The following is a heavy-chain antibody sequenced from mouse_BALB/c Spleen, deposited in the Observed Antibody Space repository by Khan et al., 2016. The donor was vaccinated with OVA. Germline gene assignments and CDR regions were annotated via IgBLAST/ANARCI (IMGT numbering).Heavy chain of an antibody. CDR1: GFTFSTYG. Sequence: EVELVESGGDLVKPGGSLKLSCAASGFTFSTYGMSWVRQTPDKRLEWVATISSGGSYTYYPDSVKGRFTISRDNAKNTLYLQMSSLKSEDTVMYYCARLAYYYNSEGFAYWGQGTLVTLSA. CDR2: ISSGGSYT. D-gene: IGHD1-1*01. J-gene: IGHJ3*01. CDR3: ARLAYYYNSEGFAY. V-gene: IGHV5-6*01.